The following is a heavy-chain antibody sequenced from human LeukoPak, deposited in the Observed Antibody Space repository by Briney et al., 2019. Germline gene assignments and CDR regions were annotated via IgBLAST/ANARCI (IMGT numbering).Heavy chain of an antibody. CDR3: ARDREDCTSCYYC. CDR1: GYSFTSYG. V-gene: IGHV1-18*01. CDR2: ISTYNDKS. D-gene: IGHD2-2*01. Sequence: GASVKVSCKASGYSFTSYGISWVRQAPGQGLEWMGWISTYNDKSKYAQNLQGRVTMTTDTSSSTAYMELRSLRSDDTAVYYCARDREDCTSCYYCWGQGTLVTVSS. J-gene: IGHJ4*02.